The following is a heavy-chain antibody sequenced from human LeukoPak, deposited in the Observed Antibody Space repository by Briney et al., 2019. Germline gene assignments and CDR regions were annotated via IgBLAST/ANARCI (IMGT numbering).Heavy chain of an antibody. J-gene: IGHJ3*02. Sequence: SETLSLTCTVSGGSISSGYYWSWIRQPAGKGLEWIGRIYSSGSTSYNPSLKSRVAISVDTFKSQVSLKVTSVTAADTAVYYCVGEKSFFGEAIWSQGTLVTVSS. CDR1: GGSISSGYY. CDR3: VGEKSFFGEAI. D-gene: IGHD3-10*01. CDR2: IYSSGST. V-gene: IGHV4-61*10.